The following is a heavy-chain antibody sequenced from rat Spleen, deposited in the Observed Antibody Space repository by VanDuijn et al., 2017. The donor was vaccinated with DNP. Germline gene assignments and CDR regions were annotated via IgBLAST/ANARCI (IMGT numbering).Heavy chain of an antibody. CDR3: ALAGRGTMDA. CDR1: GFSLTSHH. CDR2: IGTGGTT. V-gene: IGHV2-43*01. Sequence: QVQLKESGPGLVQPSQTLSLACTVSGFSLTSHHVHWVRQPSGKGLEWMGIIGTGGTTEYNPILKSRLSISRDTSKSQVFLKMNSLQTEDTAMYFCALAGRGTMDAWGQGTSVTVSS. D-gene: IGHD1-4*01. J-gene: IGHJ4*01.